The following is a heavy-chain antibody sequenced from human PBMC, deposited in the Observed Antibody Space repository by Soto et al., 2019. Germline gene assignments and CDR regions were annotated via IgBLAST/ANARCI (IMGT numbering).Heavy chain of an antibody. CDR2: ISGSGGST. Sequence: GGSLRLSCAASGFTFSSYAMSWVRQAPGKGLEWVSAISGSGGSTYYADSVKGRFTISRDNSKNTLYLQMNSLRAEDTAVYYCAKYGRRFLEWDYYGLDVWGQGTTVTVSS. CDR1: GFTFSSYA. CDR3: AKYGRRFLEWDYYGLDV. D-gene: IGHD3-3*01. J-gene: IGHJ6*02. V-gene: IGHV3-23*01.